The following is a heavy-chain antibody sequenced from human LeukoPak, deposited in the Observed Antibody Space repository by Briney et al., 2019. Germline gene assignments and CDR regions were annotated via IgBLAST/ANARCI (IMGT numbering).Heavy chain of an antibody. CDR1: GFTFRSYS. Sequence: PGGSLRLSCAASGFTFRSYSMNWVRQAPGMGLEWVSYISSTGGTVNYADSVKGRFTISRDNAKNSLYLQLNSLRAGDTAVYYCARWYSDYYYYYMDVWGKGTTVTVSS. CDR3: ARWYSDYYYYYMDV. D-gene: IGHD6-13*01. CDR2: ISSTGGTV. J-gene: IGHJ6*03. V-gene: IGHV3-48*01.